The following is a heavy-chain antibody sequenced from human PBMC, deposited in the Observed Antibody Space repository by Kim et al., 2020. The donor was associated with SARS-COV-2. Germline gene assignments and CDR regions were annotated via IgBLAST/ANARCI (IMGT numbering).Heavy chain of an antibody. Sequence: RITISRDKAKNSLYLQMNSLRAEDTAVYYCAREPPEESSGWYSYYYGMDVWGQGTTVTVSS. D-gene: IGHD6-13*01. J-gene: IGHJ6*02. CDR3: AREPPEESSGWYSYYYGMDV. V-gene: IGHV3-11*05.